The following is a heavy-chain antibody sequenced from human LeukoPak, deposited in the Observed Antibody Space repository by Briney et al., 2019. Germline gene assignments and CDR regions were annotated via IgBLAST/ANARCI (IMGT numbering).Heavy chain of an antibody. CDR1: GYSISSGYY. D-gene: IGHD4-17*01. V-gene: IGHV4-38-2*01. CDR3: ARHANVMTTVTYFDY. CDR2: IYHSGST. J-gene: IGHJ4*02. Sequence: PSETLSLTCAVSGYSISSGYYWGWIRQPPGKGLEWIGSIYHSGSTYYNPSLKSRVTISVDTSKNQFSLKLSSVTAADTAVYYCARHANVMTTVTYFDYWGQGTLVTVSS.